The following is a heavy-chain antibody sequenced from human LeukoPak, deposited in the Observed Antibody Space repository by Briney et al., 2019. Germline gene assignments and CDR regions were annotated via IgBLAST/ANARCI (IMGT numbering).Heavy chain of an antibody. D-gene: IGHD3-22*01. J-gene: IGHJ4*02. CDR3: ARSYDSSGYQVN. CDR1: GFTFSSYSM. V-gene: IGHV4-4*02. Sequence: GSLRLSCAASGFTFSSYSMNWVRQAPGKGLEWIGEIYHSGSTNYNPSLKSRVTISVDKSKNQFSLKLSSVTAADTAVYYCARSYDSSGYQVNWGQGTLVTVSS. CDR2: IYHSGST.